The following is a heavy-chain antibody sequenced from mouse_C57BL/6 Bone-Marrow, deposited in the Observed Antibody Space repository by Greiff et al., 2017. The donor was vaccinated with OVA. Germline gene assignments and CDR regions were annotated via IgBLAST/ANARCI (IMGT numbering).Heavy chain of an antibody. Sequence: VQLQQSGAELVKPGASVKLSCKASGYTFTSYWMHWVKQRPGRGLEWIGRIDPNSGGTKYNEKFKSKATLTVDKPSSTAYMQLSSLTSEDSAVYYCARGAVVATKDAMDYWGQGTSVTVSS. CDR1: GYTFTSYW. V-gene: IGHV1-72*01. J-gene: IGHJ4*01. D-gene: IGHD1-1*01. CDR3: ARGAVVATKDAMDY. CDR2: IDPNSGGT.